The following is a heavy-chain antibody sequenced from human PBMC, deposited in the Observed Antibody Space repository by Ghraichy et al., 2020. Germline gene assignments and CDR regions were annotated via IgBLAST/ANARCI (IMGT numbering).Heavy chain of an antibody. D-gene: IGHD3-22*01. Sequence: SETLSLTCTVSGGSISSYYWSWIRQPAGKGLEWIGRIYTSGSTNYNPSLKSRVTMSVDTSKNQFSLKLSSVTAADTAVYYCASYYYDSAHHHIFDYWGQGTLVTVSS. J-gene: IGHJ4*02. CDR3: ASYYYDSAHHHIFDY. CDR1: GGSISSYY. V-gene: IGHV4-4*07. CDR2: IYTSGST.